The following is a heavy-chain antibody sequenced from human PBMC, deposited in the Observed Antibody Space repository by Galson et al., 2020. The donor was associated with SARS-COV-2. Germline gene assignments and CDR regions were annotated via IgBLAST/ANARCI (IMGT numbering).Heavy chain of an antibody. CDR1: GFTFSSYG. CDR3: AREGIVGATTGFDY. CDR2: IWYDGSNK. J-gene: IGHJ4*02. Sequence: GESLKISCAASGFTFSSYGMHWVRQAPGKGLEWVAVIWYDGSNKYCADSVKGRFTISRDNSKNTLYLQVNSLRAEDTAVYYCAREGIVGATTGFDYWGQGTLVTVSS. V-gene: IGHV3-33*01. D-gene: IGHD1-26*01.